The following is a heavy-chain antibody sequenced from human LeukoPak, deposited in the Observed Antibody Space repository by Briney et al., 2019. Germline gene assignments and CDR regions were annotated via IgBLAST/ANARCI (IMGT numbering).Heavy chain of an antibody. CDR2: ISPNSGAT. D-gene: IGHD3-3*01. Sequence: ASVKVSCKASGYTFTGYYIHWVRQAPGQGLEWMAWISPNSGATNSAQKFQGRVTMTRDTSISTAYMELSSLRSEDTAVYYCARGRYDFWSGPREGAFDIWGQGTMVTVSS. J-gene: IGHJ3*02. V-gene: IGHV1-2*02. CDR3: ARGRYDFWSGPREGAFDI. CDR1: GYTFTGYY.